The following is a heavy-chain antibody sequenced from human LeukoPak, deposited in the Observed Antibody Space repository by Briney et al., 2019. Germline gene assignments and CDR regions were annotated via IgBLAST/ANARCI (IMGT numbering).Heavy chain of an antibody. CDR2: ISGSGGSA. Sequence: PGGSLRLSCAASGFTFSSYAMSWVRQAPGKGLEWVSTISGSGGSAYYPDSVKGRFTISRDNSKNTLYLQMNSLRAEDTAVYYCAKTGAYDFSGYLDYWGQGTLVTVSS. V-gene: IGHV3-23*01. J-gene: IGHJ4*02. CDR1: GFTFSSYA. D-gene: IGHD3-22*01. CDR3: AKTGAYDFSGYLDY.